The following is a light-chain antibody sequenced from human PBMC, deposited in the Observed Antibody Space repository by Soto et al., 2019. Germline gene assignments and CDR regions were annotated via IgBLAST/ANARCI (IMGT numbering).Light chain of an antibody. J-gene: IGKJ3*01. Sequence: IQMTQSPSSLSASVGDRVTIPCRASQGSRNFLAWYQQKPGKVPKLLIYAPSTLQSLVPSRFSGSVGGTDFTLTISSLQTEDVANYYCHKDNSATFTLGPRTKVHTK. CDR2: APS. CDR3: HKDNSATFT. V-gene: IGKV1-27*01. CDR1: QGSRNF.